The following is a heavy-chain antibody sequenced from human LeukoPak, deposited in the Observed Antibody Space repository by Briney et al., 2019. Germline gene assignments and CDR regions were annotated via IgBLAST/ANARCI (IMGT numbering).Heavy chain of an antibody. V-gene: IGHV4-4*07. J-gene: IGHJ3*02. CDR1: GGSISSYY. CDR3: ARGRFCSADICSGGDAFDI. CDR2: IYSRGST. Sequence: SETLSLTCTVSGGSISSYYWSWIRQPAGKGLEWIGRIYSRGSTNYSPSLKSRVTMSLDTSKNQFSLKLSSLTAADTALFYCARGRFCSADICSGGDAFDIWGQGTMVSVSS. D-gene: IGHD3-3*01.